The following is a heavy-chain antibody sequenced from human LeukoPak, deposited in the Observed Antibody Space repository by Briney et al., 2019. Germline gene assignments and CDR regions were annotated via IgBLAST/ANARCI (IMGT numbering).Heavy chain of an antibody. D-gene: IGHD6-13*01. CDR2: MNPNSGNT. CDR1: GYTFTSYD. Sequence: GASVKVSCKASGYTFTSYDINWVRQATGQGLEWMGWMNPNSGNTGYAQKFQDRVTMTRNTSISTAYMELSSLRSDDTAVYYCARGHHNSNWDLFGYWGQGTLVTVSS. V-gene: IGHV1-8*01. CDR3: ARGHHNSNWDLFGY. J-gene: IGHJ4*02.